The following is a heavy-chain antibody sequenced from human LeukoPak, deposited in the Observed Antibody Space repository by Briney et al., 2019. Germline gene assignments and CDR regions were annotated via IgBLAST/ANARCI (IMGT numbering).Heavy chain of an antibody. CDR1: GYTFTGYY. V-gene: IGHV1-2*02. Sequence: ASVKVSCKASGYTFTGYYMHWVRQAPGQGLEWMGWINPNSGGTNYAQKFQGRVTMTRDTSISTAYMELSRLRSDDTAVYYCARDRAVAGTDCAYWGQGTLVTVSS. CDR3: ARDRAVAGTDCAY. CDR2: INPNSGGT. D-gene: IGHD6-19*01. J-gene: IGHJ4*02.